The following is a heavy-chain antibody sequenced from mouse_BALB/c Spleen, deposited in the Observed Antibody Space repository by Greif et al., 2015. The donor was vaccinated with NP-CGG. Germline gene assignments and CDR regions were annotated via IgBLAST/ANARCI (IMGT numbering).Heavy chain of an antibody. CDR1: GYTFTSYN. V-gene: IGHV1-12*01. CDR3: ARFYGYAMDD. J-gene: IGHJ4*01. CDR2: IYPGNGDT. D-gene: IGHD1-1*01. Sequence: QVQLQQSGAELVKPGASVKMSCKASGYTFTSYNMHWVKQTPGQGLEWIGAIYPGNGDTSYDQKFKGKATLTADKSSSTAYMQLSSLTSEYSAVYYCARFYGYAMDDWGQGTSVTVSS.